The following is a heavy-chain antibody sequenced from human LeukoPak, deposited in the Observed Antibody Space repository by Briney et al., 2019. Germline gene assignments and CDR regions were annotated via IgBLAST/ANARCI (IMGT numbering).Heavy chain of an antibody. Sequence: SETLSLTCTVSGGSISSYYWSWIRQPPGKGLEWIGEINHSGSTNYNPSLKSRVTISVDTSKNQFSLKLSSVTAADTAVYYCARGTYYYDSSGQGYFDYWGQGTLVTVSS. CDR2: INHSGST. D-gene: IGHD3-22*01. J-gene: IGHJ4*02. V-gene: IGHV4-34*01. CDR1: GGSISSYY. CDR3: ARGTYYYDSSGQGYFDY.